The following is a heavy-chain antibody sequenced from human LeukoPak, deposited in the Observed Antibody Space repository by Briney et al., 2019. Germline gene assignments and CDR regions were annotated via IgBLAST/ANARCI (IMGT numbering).Heavy chain of an antibody. CDR3: ARAAYYYCSGSYRYYFDY. CDR1: GFTFSSYG. J-gene: IGHJ4*02. CDR2: ISIDGSNS. D-gene: IGHD3-10*01. V-gene: IGHV3-30*19. Sequence: PGGSLRLSCAASGFTFSSYGMEWDSQAAGKGLEWVAVISIDGSNSYYADSFKGRFTISTHTSTNTLYLQMNSLRAEDTAVYYCARAAYYYCSGSYRYYFDYWGQGTLVTVSS.